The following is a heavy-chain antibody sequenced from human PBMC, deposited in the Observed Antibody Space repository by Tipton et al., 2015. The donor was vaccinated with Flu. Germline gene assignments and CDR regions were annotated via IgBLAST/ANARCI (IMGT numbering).Heavy chain of an antibody. V-gene: IGHV3-33*01. CDR1: GFIFSTYG. D-gene: IGHD3-10*01. CDR3: VSDKNEFYVFDH. CDR2: IWYDGSNK. J-gene: IGHJ4*02. Sequence: SGFIFSTYGMHWVRQAPGKGLEWVAVIWYDGSNKYYADSVKGRFTISRDNSKNTVYLQMNSLRAEDTAIYYCVSDKNEFYVFDHWAQGTLVTVSP.